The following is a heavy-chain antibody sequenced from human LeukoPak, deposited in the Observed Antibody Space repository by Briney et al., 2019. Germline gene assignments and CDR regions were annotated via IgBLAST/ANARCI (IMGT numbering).Heavy chain of an antibody. CDR1: GDSISLSFYY. CDR3: ARFSRDWFDP. V-gene: IGHV4-61*01. D-gene: IGHD2/OR15-2a*01. CDR2: IYYSGST. Sequence: SETLSLTCSVSGDSISLSFYYWSWIRQPPGKGLEWIGYIYYSGSTNYNPSLKSRVTISVDTSKNQFSLKLSSVTAADTAVYYCARFSRDWFDPWGQGTLVTVSS. J-gene: IGHJ5*02.